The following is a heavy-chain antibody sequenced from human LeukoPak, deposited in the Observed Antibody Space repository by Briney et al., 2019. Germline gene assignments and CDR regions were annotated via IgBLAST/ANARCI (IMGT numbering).Heavy chain of an antibody. CDR3: ARARGYCSGGSCYNWFDP. V-gene: IGHV4-59*01. J-gene: IGHJ5*02. D-gene: IGHD2-15*01. CDR1: GGSISSYY. CDR2: IYYSGSA. Sequence: SETLSLTCTVSGGSISSYYWSWIRQPPGKGLEWIGYIYYSGSANYNPSLKSRVTISVDTSKNQFSLKLSSVTAADTAVYCCARARGYCSGGSCYNWFDPWGQGTLVTASS.